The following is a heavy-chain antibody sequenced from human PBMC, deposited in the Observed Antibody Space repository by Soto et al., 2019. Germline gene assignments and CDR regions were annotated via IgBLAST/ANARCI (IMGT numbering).Heavy chain of an antibody. V-gene: IGHV3-21*01. Sequence: EVQLVESGGGLVKPGGSLRLPCAASGFPFSSYSLTWVRQAPGKGLEWVSSISSSSSYIYYADSLKGRFTISRDNAKNSLDRQINCLGAEDTAVYYCARGGAVAGHYYYWGQGSLVSFSS. CDR1: GFPFSSYS. D-gene: IGHD6-19*01. CDR3: ARGGAVAGHYYY. CDR2: ISSSSSYI. J-gene: IGHJ4*02.